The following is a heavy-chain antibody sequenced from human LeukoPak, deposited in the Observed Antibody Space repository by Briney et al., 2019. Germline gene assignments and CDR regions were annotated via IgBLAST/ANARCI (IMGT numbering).Heavy chain of an antibody. D-gene: IGHD3/OR15-3a*01. J-gene: IGHJ1*01. V-gene: IGHV3-9*01. Sequence: GGSLRLSCAASGFTFDDYAMHWVRQAPGKGLEWVSSITWNSGSIDYADSVKGRVSISRDNSKDTLYLQMSSLRVEDTAVYYCTKGLSVMVFGVAPPHQWGQGTRVTVSS. CDR2: ITWNSGSI. CDR1: GFTFDDYA. CDR3: TKGLSVMVFGVAPPHQ.